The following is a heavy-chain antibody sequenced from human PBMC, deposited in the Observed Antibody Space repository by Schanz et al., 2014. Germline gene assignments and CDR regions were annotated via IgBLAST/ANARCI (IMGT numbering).Heavy chain of an antibody. CDR1: GFTFSPYW. V-gene: IGHV3-74*01. D-gene: IGHD2-2*01. Sequence: EVQLVESGGGLVQPGGSLRLSCGSSGFTFSPYWMHWVRQAPGKGLVWVSRINGDGSNTNYADSVKGRFTISRDNAKNTLYLQMNSLSAEDTAEYYCAGAGYDADNWFDPWGQGTLVTVSS. CDR2: INGDGSNT. CDR3: AGAGYDADNWFDP. J-gene: IGHJ5*02.